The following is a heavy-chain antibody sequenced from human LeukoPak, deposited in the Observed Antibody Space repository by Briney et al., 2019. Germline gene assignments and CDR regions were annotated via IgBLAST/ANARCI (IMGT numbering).Heavy chain of an antibody. Sequence: GGSLRLSCAASGFTFSSYSMNWVRQAPGKGLEWVLSISSSSSYIYYADSVRGRFTIARDNAKNSLYLQMDSLRAEDTAVYYCGRVGAPYYYYYYYMDVWGKGTTVIVSS. D-gene: IGHD4/OR15-4a*01. V-gene: IGHV3-21*01. J-gene: IGHJ6*03. CDR3: GRVGAPYYYYYYYMDV. CDR1: GFTFSSYS. CDR2: ISSSSSYI.